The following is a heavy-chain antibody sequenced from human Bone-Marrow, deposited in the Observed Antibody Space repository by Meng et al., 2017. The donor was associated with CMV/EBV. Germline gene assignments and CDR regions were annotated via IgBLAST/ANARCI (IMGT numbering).Heavy chain of an antibody. D-gene: IGHD3-22*01. CDR1: GYTFTGYY. J-gene: IGHJ4*02. CDR2: INPNSGGT. CDR3: ARGAWYYDSSGYSAF. Sequence: VRLGQSWAEVKKPGASVKGSCKASGYTFTGYYMHWVRQAPGQGLEWMGWINPNSGGTNYAQKFQGRVTMTRDTSISTAYMELSRLRSDDTAVYYCARGAWYYDSSGYSAFWGQGTLVTVSS. V-gene: IGHV1-2*02.